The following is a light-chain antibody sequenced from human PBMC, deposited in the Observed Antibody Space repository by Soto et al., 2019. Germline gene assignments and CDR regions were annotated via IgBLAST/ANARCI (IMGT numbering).Light chain of an antibody. V-gene: IGKV3-20*01. J-gene: IGKJ1*01. CDR1: QSVSNNY. Sequence: EIVLTQSPGTLSLSPGERATLSCRASQSVSNNYLAWYQQKPGQAPRLLIYGASNRATGIPDRFSGSGFGTDFTLTVSSLQSEDFAVYYCQQYYNWPPWTFGLGTKVDIK. CDR3: QQYYNWPPWT. CDR2: GAS.